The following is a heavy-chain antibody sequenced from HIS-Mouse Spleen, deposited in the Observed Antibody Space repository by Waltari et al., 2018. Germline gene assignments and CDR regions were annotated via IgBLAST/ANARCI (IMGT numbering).Heavy chain of an antibody. V-gene: IGHV3-30-3*01. Sequence: QVQLVESGGGVVQPGRSLRLSCAASGFTFSSYAMHWVRQAPGKGLGWVAVISYVGSNKYYADSVKGRFTISRDNSKNTLYLQMNSLRAEDTAVYYCAKARFDYWGQGTLVTVSS. CDR1: GFTFSSYA. CDR3: AKARFDY. CDR2: ISYVGSNK. J-gene: IGHJ4*02.